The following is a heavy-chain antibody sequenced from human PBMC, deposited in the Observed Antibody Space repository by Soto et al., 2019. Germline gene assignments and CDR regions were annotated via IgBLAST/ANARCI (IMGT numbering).Heavy chain of an antibody. CDR1: GFTFDDYT. CDR3: ASTRSSSRAGDAFDI. V-gene: IGHV3-43*01. D-gene: IGHD6-13*01. CDR2: ISWDGGST. Sequence: EVQLVESGGVVVQPGGSLRLSCAASGFTFDDYTMHWVRQAPGKGLEWVSLISWDGGSTYYADSVEGRFTISRDNSKNSLYLQMNSLRTEDTALYYCASTRSSSRAGDAFDIWGQGTMVTVSS. J-gene: IGHJ3*02.